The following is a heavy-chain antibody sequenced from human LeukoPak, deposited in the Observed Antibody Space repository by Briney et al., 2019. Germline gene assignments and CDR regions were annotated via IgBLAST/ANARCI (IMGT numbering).Heavy chain of an antibody. CDR2: IRYDGSNK. D-gene: IGHD5-12*01. CDR3: ARAGGYSGYDLFDY. Sequence: GGSLRLSCAASGLIFSSYGMHWVRQAPGKGLEWVAFIRYDGSNKYYADSVKGRFTISRDNSKNTLYLQMNSLRAEDTAVYYCARAGGYSGYDLFDYWGQGTLVTVSS. J-gene: IGHJ4*02. CDR1: GLIFSSYG. V-gene: IGHV3-30*02.